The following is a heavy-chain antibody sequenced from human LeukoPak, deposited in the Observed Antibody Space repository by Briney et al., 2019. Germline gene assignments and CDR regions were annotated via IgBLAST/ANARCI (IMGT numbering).Heavy chain of an antibody. Sequence: GGSLRLSCAASGFRFSSYWMSWVRQAPGKGLEWVANINQDGSEKYYVDSVKGRFTASRDNAKNSLFLQMNSLRTEDTGVYYCARDGHPFDSWGQGTLVTVSS. CDR2: INQDGSEK. CDR1: GFRFSSYW. V-gene: IGHV3-7*01. CDR3: ARDGHPFDS. J-gene: IGHJ4*02.